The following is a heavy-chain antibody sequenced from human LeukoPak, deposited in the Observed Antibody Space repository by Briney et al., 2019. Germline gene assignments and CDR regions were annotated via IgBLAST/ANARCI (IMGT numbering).Heavy chain of an antibody. CDR3: ARARVIMITFGGVIVNSLDP. D-gene: IGHD3-16*02. J-gene: IGHJ5*02. CDR1: GYTFTSYG. CDR2: ISAYNGNT. V-gene: IGHV1-18*01. Sequence: ASVNLRCKASGYTFTSYGISWVRQAPGQGLEWMGWISAYNGNTNYAQKLQGRVTMTTDTSTSTAYMELRSLRSDDTAVYYCARARVIMITFGGVIVNSLDPWGQGTLVTVSS.